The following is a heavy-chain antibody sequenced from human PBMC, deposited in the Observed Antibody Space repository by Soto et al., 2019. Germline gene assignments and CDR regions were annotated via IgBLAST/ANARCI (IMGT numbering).Heavy chain of an antibody. D-gene: IGHD3-10*01. J-gene: IGHJ2*01. V-gene: IGHV4-34*01. CDR1: GGSFSGHY. CDR2: INHSGST. CDR3: ASSFGRWLQLGYFDL. Sequence: QVQLQQWGAGLLKPWETLSLTCAVYGGSFSGHYWSWIRQPPGKGLEWIGEINHSGSTNYNPSFRSRVTISVDTSKNRISLKLNSVTAADTAVYYCASSFGRWLQLGYFDLWGRGTLVTVSS.